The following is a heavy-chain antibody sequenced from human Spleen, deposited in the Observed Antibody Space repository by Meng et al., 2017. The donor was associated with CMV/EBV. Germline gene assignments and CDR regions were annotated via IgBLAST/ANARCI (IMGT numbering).Heavy chain of an antibody. V-gene: IGHV3-23*01. CDR3: ATYSSGLNFDY. CDR1: GFTFSSYA. D-gene: IGHD6-19*01. CDR2: ISGGGGST. Sequence: GESLKISCAASGFTFSSYAMSWVRQAPGKGLEWVSGISGGGGSTYYADSVKGRFSISRDNSKNTLYLQMNSLRAEDTAVYYCATYSSGLNFDYWGQGTLVTVSS. J-gene: IGHJ4*02.